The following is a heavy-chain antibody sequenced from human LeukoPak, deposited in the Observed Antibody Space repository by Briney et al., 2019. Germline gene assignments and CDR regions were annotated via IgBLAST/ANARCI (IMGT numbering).Heavy chain of an antibody. J-gene: IGHJ3*02. CDR1: GFTVSDNY. Sequence: SGGSLRLSCAASGFTVSDNYMTWVRQAPGKGPEWVSSIYSAGTTHYAESVKGRFTISRDNSKNTLYLQMNSLRAEDMAVYYCARIEWERLGRAFDIWGQGTMVTVSS. V-gene: IGHV3-53*01. CDR3: ARIEWERLGRAFDI. CDR2: IYSAGTT. D-gene: IGHD1-26*01.